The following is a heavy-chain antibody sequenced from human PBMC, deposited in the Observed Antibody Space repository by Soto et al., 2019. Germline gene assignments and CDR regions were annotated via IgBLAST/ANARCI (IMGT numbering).Heavy chain of an antibody. Sequence: SGPTLVNPTQTLTLTCTFSGFSLSTSGVGVGWIRQPPGKALEWLALIYWDDDKRYSPSLASRLTITKDTSKNQVVLTMTNVDPVDTATYYCAHTNSSSWNAPFDYWGQGTLVTVSS. CDR1: GFSLSTSGVG. V-gene: IGHV2-5*02. CDR3: AHTNSSSWNAPFDY. CDR2: IYWDDDK. D-gene: IGHD6-13*01. J-gene: IGHJ4*02.